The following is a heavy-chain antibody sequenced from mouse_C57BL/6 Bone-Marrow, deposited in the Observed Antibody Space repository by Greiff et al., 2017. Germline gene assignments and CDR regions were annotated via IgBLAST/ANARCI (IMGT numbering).Heavy chain of an antibody. V-gene: IGHV14-1*01. D-gene: IGHD1-1*01. CDR3: TTNYYGSSYERYFDV. CDR2: IDPEDGDT. Sequence: EVQLKESGAELVRPGASVKLSCTASGFNIKDYYMHWVKQRPEQGLEWIGRIDPEDGDTEYAPKFQGKATMTADTSSNTAYLQLSSLTSEDTAVYYCTTNYYGSSYERYFDVWGTGTTVTVSS. CDR1: GFNIKDYY. J-gene: IGHJ1*03.